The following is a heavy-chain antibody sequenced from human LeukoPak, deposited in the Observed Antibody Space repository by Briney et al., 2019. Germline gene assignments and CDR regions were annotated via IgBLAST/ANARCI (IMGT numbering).Heavy chain of an antibody. CDR1: GVSFNDYY. CDR2: INHSGYT. CDR3: TRMTTGHDY. J-gene: IGHJ4*02. Sequence: SETLSLTCAVSGVSFNDYYWSWVRQSPGKGLEWIGEINHSGYTNDSPSLKSRVTLSIDTSRKQFSLNLRSVTVADTGIYYCTRMTTGHDYWGQGALVTVSS. V-gene: IGHV4-34*01. D-gene: IGHD4-17*01.